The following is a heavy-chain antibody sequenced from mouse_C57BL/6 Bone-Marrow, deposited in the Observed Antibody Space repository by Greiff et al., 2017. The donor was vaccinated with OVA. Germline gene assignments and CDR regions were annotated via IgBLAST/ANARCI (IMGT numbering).Heavy chain of an antibody. V-gene: IGHV1-64*01. J-gene: IGHJ1*03. CDR1: GYTFTSYW. CDR2: IHPNSGST. Sequence: QVQLQQPGAELVQPGASVKLSCKASGYTFTSYWMHWVQQRPGQGLEWIGLIHPNSGSTNYNEKFKSKATLTVDKSSSTAYMQLSSLTSEDSAVYYCARGIYYGNCGWYFEVWGTGTTTTVTA. CDR3: ARGIYYGNCGWYFEV. D-gene: IGHD2-1*01.